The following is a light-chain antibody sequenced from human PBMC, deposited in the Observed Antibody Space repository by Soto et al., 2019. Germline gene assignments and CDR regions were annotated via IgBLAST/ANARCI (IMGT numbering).Light chain of an antibody. CDR2: KAS. CDR3: QQYNRDGT. Sequence: DIQMTQSPSTLSASVGDRVTITCRASQGISSWLAWYQQKPGKAPKLLIYKASSLESGVPSRFSGSGSGTEFTLTISSLQPDDFATYYCQQYNRDGTFGQGTKVEIK. J-gene: IGKJ1*01. CDR1: QGISSW. V-gene: IGKV1-5*03.